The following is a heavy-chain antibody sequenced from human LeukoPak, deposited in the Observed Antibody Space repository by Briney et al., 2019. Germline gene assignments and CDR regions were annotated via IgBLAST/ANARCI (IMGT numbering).Heavy chain of an antibody. CDR1: GGSISSGSYY. V-gene: IGHV4-61*01. J-gene: IGHJ4*02. D-gene: IGHD4-23*01. Sequence: SETLSLTCTVSGGSISSGSYYWSWIRQPPGKGLEWIGYIYYSGSTNYNPSLKSRVTISVDTSKNQFSLKLSSVTAADTAVYYCARDIRSGGNLDYFDYWGQGTLVTVSS. CDR2: IYYSGST. CDR3: ARDIRSGGNLDYFDY.